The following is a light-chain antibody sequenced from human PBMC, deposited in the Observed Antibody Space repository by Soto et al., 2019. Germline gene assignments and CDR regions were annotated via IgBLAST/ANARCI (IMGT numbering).Light chain of an antibody. V-gene: IGKV1-5*01. J-gene: IGKJ2*01. CDR2: DAP. CDR1: QSISSW. Sequence: DIQMTQSPSTLSASVGDRVTITCRASQSISSWLAGYQQKPGKAPKLLIYDAPSLESGVPSRFSGSGSGTQFTLPISSLQPDDFATYYCQHSTTFGQGTKLEIK. CDR3: QHSTT.